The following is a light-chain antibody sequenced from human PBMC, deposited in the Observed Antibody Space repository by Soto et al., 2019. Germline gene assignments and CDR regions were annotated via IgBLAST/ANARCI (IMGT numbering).Light chain of an antibody. Sequence: EIVLTQSPGTLSLSPGERVTLSCRASQNLNSNYLAWYQQKPGQAPRLLIYRASLRATGIPDKFSASGSGTDFTLTISRLEPEDFAVYFCHQYVTSPLTFGQGTTLEIK. CDR2: RAS. V-gene: IGKV3-20*01. J-gene: IGKJ2*01. CDR1: QNLNSNY. CDR3: HQYVTSPLT.